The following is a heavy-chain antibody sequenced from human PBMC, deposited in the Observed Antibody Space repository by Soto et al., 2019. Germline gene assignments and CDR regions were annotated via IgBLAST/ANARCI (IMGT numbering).Heavy chain of an antibody. V-gene: IGHV1-18*01. Sequence: GASLKVSCKASGYSFTSYGISWVRQAPGQGLEWMRWISAYNGNTNYAQKLQGRVTMTTDTSTSTAYMELRSLRSDDTAVYYCARDNVVRGNYYDYWGQGTLVNVSS. CDR2: ISAYNGNT. CDR1: GYSFTSYG. J-gene: IGHJ4*02. CDR3: ARDNVVRGNYYDY. D-gene: IGHD1-26*01.